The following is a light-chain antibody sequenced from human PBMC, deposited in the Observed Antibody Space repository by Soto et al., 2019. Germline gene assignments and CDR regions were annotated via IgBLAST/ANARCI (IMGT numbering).Light chain of an antibody. CDR3: QQYGSSPGT. CDR2: GAS. V-gene: IGKV3-20*01. J-gene: IGKJ1*01. CDR1: QSVTSNY. Sequence: EIVLTQSPGTLSLSPGERATLSCRASQSVTSNYLAWYQQKPGQAPRLLIFGASIRDTGIPDRFSGSGSGTDFTLTIRRLEPEDFAVYYCQQYGSSPGTFGQGTKVDI.